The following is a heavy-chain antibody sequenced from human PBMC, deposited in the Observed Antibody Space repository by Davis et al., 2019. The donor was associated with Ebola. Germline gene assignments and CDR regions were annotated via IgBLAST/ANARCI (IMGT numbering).Heavy chain of an antibody. CDR2: INHSGST. J-gene: IGHJ4*02. D-gene: IGHD3-16*01. CDR1: GGSISSSSYY. CDR3: ASPLGY. V-gene: IGHV4-39*01. Sequence: MPSETLSLTCTVSGGSISSSSYYWGWIRQPPGKGLEWIGEINHSGSTNYNPSLKSRVTISVDTSKNQFSLKLSSVTAADTAVYYCASPLGYWGQGTLVTVSS.